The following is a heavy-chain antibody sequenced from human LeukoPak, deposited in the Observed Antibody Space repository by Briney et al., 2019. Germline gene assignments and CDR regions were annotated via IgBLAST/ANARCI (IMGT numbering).Heavy chain of an antibody. V-gene: IGHV3-23*01. Sequence: GGSLRLSCAASGFTFSDYYMSWIRQAPGKGLEWVSAISGSGGSTYYADSVKGRFTISRDNSKNTLYLQMNSLRAEDTAVYYCAKGSGAWVAVAEWFDPWGQGTLVTVSS. CDR2: ISGSGGST. CDR3: AKGSGAWVAVAEWFDP. CDR1: GFTFSDYY. J-gene: IGHJ5*02. D-gene: IGHD6-19*01.